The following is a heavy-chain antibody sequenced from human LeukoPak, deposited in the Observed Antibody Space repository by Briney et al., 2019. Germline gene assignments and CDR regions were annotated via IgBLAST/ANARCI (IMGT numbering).Heavy chain of an antibody. CDR2: IYYSGST. CDR3: ARVGRGYSYGRHRFTFDY. J-gene: IGHJ4*02. Sequence: SETLSLTCTVSGGSISSGDYYWSWIRQPPGKGLEWIGYIYYSGSTYYNPSLRSRVTISVDTSKNQFSLKLSYVTAADTAVYYCARVGRGYSYGRHRFTFDYWGQGTLVTVSS. D-gene: IGHD5-18*01. CDR1: GGSISSGDYY. V-gene: IGHV4-30-4*01.